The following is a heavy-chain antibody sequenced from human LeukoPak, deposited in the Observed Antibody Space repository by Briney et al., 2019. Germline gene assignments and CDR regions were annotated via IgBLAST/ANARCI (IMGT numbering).Heavy chain of an antibody. CDR3: ARDEVHSYGRVGWFDP. D-gene: IGHD5-18*01. V-gene: IGHV4-59*01. Sequence: PSETLSLTCTVSGGSISSYYWSWIRQPPGKGLEWIGYIYYSGSTNYNPSLKSRVTISVDTSKNQFSLKLSSVTAADTAVYYCARDEVHSYGRVGWFDPWGQGTLVTVSS. CDR2: IYYSGST. CDR1: GGSISSYY. J-gene: IGHJ5*02.